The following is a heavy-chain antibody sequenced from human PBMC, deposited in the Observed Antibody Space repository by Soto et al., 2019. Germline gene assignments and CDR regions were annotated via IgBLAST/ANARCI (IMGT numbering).Heavy chain of an antibody. J-gene: IGHJ4*02. CDR1: GFTFSSYA. V-gene: IGHV3-23*01. D-gene: IGHD3-9*01. Sequence: GGSLRLSCAASGFTFSSYAMSWVRQAPGKGLEWVSAISGSGGSTYYADSVKGRFTISRDNSKNTLYLQMNSLRAEDTAVYYCAKSTDLRYFDWSRRPSDYWGQGTLVTVSS. CDR2: ISGSGGST. CDR3: AKSTDLRYFDWSRRPSDY.